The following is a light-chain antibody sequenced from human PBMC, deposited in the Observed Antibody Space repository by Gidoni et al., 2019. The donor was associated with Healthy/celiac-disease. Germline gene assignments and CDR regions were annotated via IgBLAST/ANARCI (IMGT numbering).Light chain of an antibody. V-gene: IGKV1-39*01. CDR2: AAS. CDR1: QSISSY. J-gene: IGKJ1*01. CDR3: QQSYSTPRT. Sequence: DIQMTQSPSSLSASVGDRVTITCRASQSISSYLNWYKQKPGKDPKLLIYAASSLQSGVPSGFSGSGSGTDFTLTISSLQPEDFATYYCQQSYSTPRTFGQGTKVEIK.